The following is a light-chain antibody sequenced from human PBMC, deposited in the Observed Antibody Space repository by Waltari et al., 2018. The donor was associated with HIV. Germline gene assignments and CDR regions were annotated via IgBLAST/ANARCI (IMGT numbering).Light chain of an antibody. V-gene: IGLV2-11*01. Sequence: QSALTPPRSVSGSPGQPVPIPCTSTTRDLGAYNSVSWYQQHPGKATKLMIYDVNKRTSGVPDRFPCSKSGNTASLTISGLEADDEADYYCSSYICAYTGVFGGGAKLTVL. J-gene: IGLJ3*02. CDR3: SSYICAYTGV. CDR1: TRDLGAYNS. CDR2: DVN.